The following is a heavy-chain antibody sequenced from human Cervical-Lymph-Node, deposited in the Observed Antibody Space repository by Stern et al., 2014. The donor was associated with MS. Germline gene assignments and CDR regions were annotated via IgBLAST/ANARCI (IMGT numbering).Heavy chain of an antibody. CDR2: IDPSDSYT. V-gene: IGHV5-10-1*03. J-gene: IGHJ4*02. CDR1: GHSFSNYW. CDR3: ARHQKEEDY. Sequence: VQLVQSGAEVKKPGESLRISCRSSGHSFSNYWISWVRQMPGKGLEWMGRIDPSDSYTNYSPSFQGHVTISADKSISTAYLQWSSLKASDTAMYYCARHQKEEDYWGQGTLVTVSS.